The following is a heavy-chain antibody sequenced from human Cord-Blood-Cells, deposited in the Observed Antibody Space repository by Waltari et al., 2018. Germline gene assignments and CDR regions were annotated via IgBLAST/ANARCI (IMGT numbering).Heavy chain of an antibody. J-gene: IGHJ3*02. D-gene: IGHD3-3*01. CDR3: ASTYYDFWSGYYDAFDI. Sequence: QLQLQESGSGLVKPSQTLSLTCAVSGGSISSGGYSWSWIRQPPGKGLEWIGYLSHSGSTYYNPTLKRRVTISVDRSKIQFSLKLSSVTAADTAVYYCASTYYDFWSGYYDAFDIWGQGTMVTVSS. V-gene: IGHV4-30-2*01. CDR2: LSHSGST. CDR1: GGSISSGGYS.